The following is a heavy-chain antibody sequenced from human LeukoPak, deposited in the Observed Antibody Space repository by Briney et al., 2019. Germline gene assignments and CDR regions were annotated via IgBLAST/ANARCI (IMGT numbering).Heavy chain of an antibody. V-gene: IGHV3-30*04. D-gene: IGHD1-26*01. CDR2: ISYDGSNK. CDR1: GFTFSSYA. Sequence: GRSLRLSCAASGFTFSSYAMHWVRQAPGKGLEWVAVISYDGSNKYYADSVKGRFTISRDNSKNTLYLQMNSLRAEDTAVYYCARARSGSYYYFDYWGQGTLVTVSS. J-gene: IGHJ4*02. CDR3: ARARSGSYYYFDY.